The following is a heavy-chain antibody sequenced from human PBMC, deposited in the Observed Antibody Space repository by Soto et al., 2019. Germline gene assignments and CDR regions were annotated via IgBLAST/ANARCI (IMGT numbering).Heavy chain of an antibody. CDR2: INSDGSST. CDR3: AVAVAGPTAIGY. CDR1: GFTFSSYW. Sequence: GGSLRLSCAASGFTFSSYWMHWVRQAPGKGLVWVSRINSDGSSTSYADSVKGRLTISRDNAKNTLYLQMNSLRAEDTAVYYCAVAVAGPTAIGYWGQGTLVTVSS. D-gene: IGHD6-19*01. J-gene: IGHJ4*02. V-gene: IGHV3-74*01.